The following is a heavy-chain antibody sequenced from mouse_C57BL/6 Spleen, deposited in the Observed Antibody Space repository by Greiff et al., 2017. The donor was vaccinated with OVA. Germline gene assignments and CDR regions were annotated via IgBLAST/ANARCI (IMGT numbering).Heavy chain of an antibody. CDR2: IHPNSGST. CDR1: GYTFTSYW. Sequence: VQLQQPGAELVKPGASVKLSCKASGYTFTSYWMHWVKQRPGQGLEWIGMIHPNSGSTNYNEKFKSKATLTVDKSSSTAYMQLSSLTSEDSAVYYSARSGGLTLYFDYWGQGTTLTVSS. J-gene: IGHJ2*01. CDR3: ARSGGLTLYFDY. V-gene: IGHV1-64*01. D-gene: IGHD4-1*01.